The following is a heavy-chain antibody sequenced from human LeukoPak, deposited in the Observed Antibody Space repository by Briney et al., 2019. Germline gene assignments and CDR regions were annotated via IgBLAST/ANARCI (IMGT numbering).Heavy chain of an antibody. CDR2: IYTSGST. V-gene: IGHV4-61*02. Sequence: SETLSLTCTVSGGSISSGSYYWSWIRQPAGKGLEWIGRIYTSGSTNYNPSLKSRVTISVDTSKNQFSLKLSSVTAADTAVYYCARGTTVTIYAFDIWGQGTMVTVSS. CDR3: ARGTTVTIYAFDI. CDR1: GGSISSGSYY. D-gene: IGHD4-17*01. J-gene: IGHJ3*02.